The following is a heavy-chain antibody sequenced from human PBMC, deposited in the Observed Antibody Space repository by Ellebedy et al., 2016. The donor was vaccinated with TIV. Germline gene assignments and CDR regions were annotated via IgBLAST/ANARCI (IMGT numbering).Heavy chain of an antibody. CDR1: GFTFSTYS. J-gene: IGHJ4*02. V-gene: IGHV3-21*06. D-gene: IGHD4-17*01. CDR2: MSGTSSYV. CDR3: ARVHGDYRIDY. Sequence: GGSLRLSCAASGFTFSTYSMNCVRQAPGKGLEWVSSMSGTSSYVHYADSVEGRFTISRDNAKNSLYLHMSSLRVEYTGVYYCARVHGDYRIDYWGPGTLVTVSS.